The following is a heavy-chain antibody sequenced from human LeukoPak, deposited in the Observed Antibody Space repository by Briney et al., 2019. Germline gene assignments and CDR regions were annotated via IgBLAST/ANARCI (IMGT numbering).Heavy chain of an antibody. CDR1: GYTFTSYG. D-gene: IGHD1-26*01. J-gene: IGHJ4*02. V-gene: IGHV1-18*01. CDR2: ISAYNGNT. CDR3: ARVETIVGAGDY. Sequence: ASVKVSCKASGYTFTSYGISWVRQAPGQGLEWMGWISAYNGNTNYAQKLQGRVTMTTDTSASTAYMELRSLRSDDTAVYYCARVETIVGAGDYWGKGTLVTVSS.